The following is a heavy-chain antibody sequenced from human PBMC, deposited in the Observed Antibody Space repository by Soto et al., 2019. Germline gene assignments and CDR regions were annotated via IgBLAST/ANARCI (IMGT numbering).Heavy chain of an antibody. D-gene: IGHD3-9*01. CDR2: INAGNGNT. CDR3: ARDRRNLRYFDWLTYDAFDI. V-gene: IGHV1-3*01. Sequence: ASVKVSCKASGYTFTSYAMHWVRQAPGQRLEWMGWINAGNGNTKYSQKFQGRVTITRDTSASTAYMELSSLRSEDTAVYYCARDRRNLRYFDWLTYDAFDIWGQGTMVTVS. CDR1: GYTFTSYA. J-gene: IGHJ3*02.